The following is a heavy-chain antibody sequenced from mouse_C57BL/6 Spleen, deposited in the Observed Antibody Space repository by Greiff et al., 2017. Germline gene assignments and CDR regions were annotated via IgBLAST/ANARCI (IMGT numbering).Heavy chain of an antibody. D-gene: IGHD1-1*01. CDR2: IDPETGGT. CDR1: GYTFTDYE. CDR3: TRERNYGSSPAWFAY. J-gene: IGHJ3*01. V-gene: IGHV1-15*01. Sequence: QVQLQQSGAELVRPGASVTLSCKASGYTFTDYEMHWVKQTPVHGLEWIGAIDPETGGTAYNQKFKGKAILTADKSSSTAYMELRSLTSEDSAVYYCTRERNYGSSPAWFAYWGQGTLVTVSA.